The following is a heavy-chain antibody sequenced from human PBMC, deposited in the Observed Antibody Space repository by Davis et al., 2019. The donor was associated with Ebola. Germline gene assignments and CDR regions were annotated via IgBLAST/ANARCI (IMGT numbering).Heavy chain of an antibody. Sequence: GESLKISCAASGFTFSSYGMHWVRQAPGKGLEWVAVIWSDGSDKYYADSVKGRFTISRDNSRNTLYLQMNSLRAEDTAVYYCLYGMDVWGQGTTVTVSS. V-gene: IGHV3-33*08. CDR2: IWSDGSDK. CDR1: GFTFSSYG. J-gene: IGHJ6*02. CDR3: LYGMDV.